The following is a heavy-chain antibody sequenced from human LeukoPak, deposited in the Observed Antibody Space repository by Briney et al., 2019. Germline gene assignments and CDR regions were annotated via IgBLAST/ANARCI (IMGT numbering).Heavy chain of an antibody. V-gene: IGHV3-23*01. J-gene: IGHJ4*02. CDR2: ISGSGGST. CDR1: GFPFSSYA. Sequence: GGSLRLSCEASGFPFSSYAMNWVRQAPGKGLEWVSTISGSGGSTYYADSVKGRFTISRDKSKNTVYLQMNSLRAEDTAVYYCAKERCYGYNHTDYWGQGTLVTVSS. D-gene: IGHD5-24*01. CDR3: AKERCYGYNHTDY.